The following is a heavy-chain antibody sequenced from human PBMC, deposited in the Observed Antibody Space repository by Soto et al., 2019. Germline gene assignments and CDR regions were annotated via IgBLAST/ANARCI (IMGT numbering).Heavy chain of an antibody. D-gene: IGHD6-19*01. V-gene: IGHV4-31*03. J-gene: IGHJ4*02. CDR1: GGSISSGGYY. CDR3: ARLSSSGWPIEY. CDR2: TYYSGNT. Sequence: SETLSLTCTFSGGSISSGGYYWNWIRQHPGKGLEWIGYTYYSGNTYYNPSLNSRVTISADTSKSQFSLKLSSVTAADTAVYYCARLSSSGWPIEYWGQGTLVTVSS.